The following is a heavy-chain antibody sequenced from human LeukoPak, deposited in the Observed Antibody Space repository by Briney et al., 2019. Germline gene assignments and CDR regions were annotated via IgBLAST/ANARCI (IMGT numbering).Heavy chain of an antibody. J-gene: IGHJ4*02. CDR2: FNPYSGVT. Sequence: GASVKVSCKASGYTFTVYYMHWVRQAPGQGLEWMGWFNPYSGVTNYAQKFQGRVSMTRDTSISTAYMELSRLGSDDTAVYYCARASYDSSLRIDGCWGQGTLVTVSS. V-gene: IGHV1-2*02. CDR1: GYTFTVYY. D-gene: IGHD3-22*01. CDR3: ARASYDSSLRIDGC.